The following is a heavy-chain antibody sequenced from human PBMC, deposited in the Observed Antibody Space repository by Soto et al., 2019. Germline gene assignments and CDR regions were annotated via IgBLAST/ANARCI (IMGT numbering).Heavy chain of an antibody. Sequence: QVQLVQSGAEVKKPGSSVKVSCKASGGTFSSYAISWVRQAPGQGLEWMGGIIPIFGTANYAQKFQDRVTSTADESTNTAYMELSSLRSEVTAVYYGAYDFADYCGSGSTSFDDWGQGTLVTVSS. D-gene: IGHD3-10*01. V-gene: IGHV1-69*01. J-gene: IGHJ4*02. CDR2: IIPIFGTA. CDR1: GGTFSSYA. CDR3: AYDFADYCGSGSTSFDD.